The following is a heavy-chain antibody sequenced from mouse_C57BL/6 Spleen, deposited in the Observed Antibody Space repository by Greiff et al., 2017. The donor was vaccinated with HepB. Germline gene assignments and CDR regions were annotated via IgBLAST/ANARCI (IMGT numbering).Heavy chain of an antibody. D-gene: IGHD4-1*01. Sequence: QVQLQQSGAELVRPGTSVKVSCKASGYAFTNYLIEWVKQRPGQGLEWIGVINPGSGGTNYNEKFKGKATLTADKSSSTAYMQLSSLTSEDSAVYFCARGSNWEGFAYWGQGTLVTVSA. V-gene: IGHV1-54*01. J-gene: IGHJ3*01. CDR2: INPGSGGT. CDR3: ARGSNWEGFAY. CDR1: GYAFTNYL.